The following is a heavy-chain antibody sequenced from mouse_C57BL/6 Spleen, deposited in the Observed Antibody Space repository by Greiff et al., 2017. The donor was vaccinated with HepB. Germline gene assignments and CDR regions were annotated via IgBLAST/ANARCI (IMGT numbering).Heavy chain of an antibody. CDR1: GYTFTDYE. CDR2: IDPETGGT. CDR3: TRDEDGYYVFDY. D-gene: IGHD2-3*01. Sequence: VQLQQSGAELVRPGASVTLSCKASGYTFTDYEMHWVKQTPVHGLEWIGAIDPETGGTAYNQKFKGKAILTADKSSSTAYMELRSLTSEDSAVYYCTRDEDGYYVFDYWGQGTTLTVSS. J-gene: IGHJ2*01. V-gene: IGHV1-15*01.